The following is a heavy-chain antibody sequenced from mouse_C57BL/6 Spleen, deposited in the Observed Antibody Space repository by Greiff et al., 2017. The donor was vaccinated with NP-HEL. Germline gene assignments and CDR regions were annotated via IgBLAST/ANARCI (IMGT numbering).Heavy chain of an antibody. CDR3: ARWELDHYFDY. CDR2: IYPGSGNT. CDR1: GYTFTDYY. D-gene: IGHD4-1*01. J-gene: IGHJ2*01. V-gene: IGHV1-76*01. Sequence: QVQLQQSGAELVRPGASVKLSCKASGYTFTDYYINWVKQRPGQGLEWIARIYPGSGNTYYNEKFKGKATLTAEKSSSTAYMQLSSLTSEDSAVYFCARWELDHYFDYWGQGTTLTVSS.